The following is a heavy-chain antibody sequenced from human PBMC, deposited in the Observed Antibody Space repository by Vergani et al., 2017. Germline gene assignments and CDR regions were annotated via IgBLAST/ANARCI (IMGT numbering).Heavy chain of an antibody. J-gene: IGHJ3*01. CDR1: GFSLSTSGVG. V-gene: IGHV2-5*01. CDR3: VHRLGYFDWDGAFDV. Sequence: QITLKVSGPTLVKPTQTLTLTCTFSGFSLSTSGVGVGWIRQPPGKALEWLALIYWNDDKRYSPSLKSRVTITKDTSKNEVILTMATMDPVDTATYYCVHRLGYFDWDGAFDVWGPGTMVTVSS. D-gene: IGHD3-9*01. CDR2: IYWNDDK.